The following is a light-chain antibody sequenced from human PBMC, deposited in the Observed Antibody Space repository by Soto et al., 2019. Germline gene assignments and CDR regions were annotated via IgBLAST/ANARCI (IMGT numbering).Light chain of an antibody. CDR2: EVF. V-gene: IGLV2-14*01. CDR1: SSDVGGYNY. CDR3: NSYTSSTTFV. Sequence: QSALTQPASVSGSPGQSITISCTGTSSDVGGYNYVSWYQQHTGKAPKLMIYEVFNRPSGVSNRFAGSRSGNTASLTISGLKAEDEAEYYFNSYTSSTTFVFGTGTKLTVL. J-gene: IGLJ1*01.